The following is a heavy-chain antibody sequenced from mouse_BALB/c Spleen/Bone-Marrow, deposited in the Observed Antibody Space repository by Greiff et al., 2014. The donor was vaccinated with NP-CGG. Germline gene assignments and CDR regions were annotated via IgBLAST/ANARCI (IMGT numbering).Heavy chain of an antibody. J-gene: IGHJ3*01. D-gene: IGHD1-2*01. CDR2: INPSNGGT. CDR1: GYTFTSYY. Sequence: QVQLQQSGAELVKPGASVKLSCKASGYTFTSYYMYWVKQRPGQGLEWIGEINPSNGGTNFNEKFKSKATLTVDKSSSTAYMQLSSLTFEDSAIYYCTRLYYGYVGYAYWGQGTQVTVSA. V-gene: IGHV1S81*02. CDR3: TRLYYGYVGYAY.